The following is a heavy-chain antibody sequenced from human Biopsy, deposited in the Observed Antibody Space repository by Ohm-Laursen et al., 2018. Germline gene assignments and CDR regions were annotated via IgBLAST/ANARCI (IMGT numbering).Heavy chain of an antibody. CDR1: GGSIISYY. CDR2: IYSTGRSS. V-gene: IGHV4-4*07. CDR3: ARTPGVAVAGRFFDL. Sequence: SETLSLTCCVSGGSIISYYWTWIRQPAGKGLEWIGRIYSTGRSSAYHPSFQSRVTMSLDTSNKQFSLKLTSVTAADTAVYYCARTPGVAVAGRFFDLWGRGTLVTVSS. D-gene: IGHD6-19*01. J-gene: IGHJ2*01.